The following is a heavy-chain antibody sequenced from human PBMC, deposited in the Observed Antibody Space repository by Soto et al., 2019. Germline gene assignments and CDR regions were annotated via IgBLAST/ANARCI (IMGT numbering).Heavy chain of an antibody. CDR1: GGTFSSYA. V-gene: IGHV1-69*05. D-gene: IGHD6-19*01. CDR2: IIPIFGT. CDR3: AKDGQWLDVYLES. Sequence: SVKVSCKASGGTFSSYAISWVRQAPGQGLEWMGGIIPIFGTYHAASVKGRFTISRDNSKDTLYLQMTRLRAEDTATYYCAKDGQWLDVYLESWGQGTQVTVSS. J-gene: IGHJ4*02.